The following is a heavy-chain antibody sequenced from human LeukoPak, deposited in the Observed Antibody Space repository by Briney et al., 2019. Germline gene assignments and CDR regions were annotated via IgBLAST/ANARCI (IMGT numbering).Heavy chain of an antibody. CDR2: INPNSGGT. Sequence: ASVKVSCKASGYSFADHYTHWVRQARGQGLDWMGWINPNSGGTNYAQKFRGRVTMTRDTSTSTAYMELSRLTSDDTAIYYCAIHWGSGWYFDLWGRGTLVTVSS. V-gene: IGHV1-2*02. J-gene: IGHJ2*01. CDR3: AIHWGSGWYFDL. CDR1: GYSFADHY. D-gene: IGHD7-27*01.